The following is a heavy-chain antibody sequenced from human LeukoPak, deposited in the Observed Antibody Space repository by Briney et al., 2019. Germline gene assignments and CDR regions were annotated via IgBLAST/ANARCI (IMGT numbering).Heavy chain of an antibody. CDR1: GGSFSGYY. D-gene: IGHD6-13*01. CDR2: INHSGST. Sequence: SETLSLTCAVYGGSFSGYYRSWIRQPPGKGLEWIGEINHSGSTNYNPSLKSRVTISVDTSKNQFSLKLSSVTAADTAVYYCASRSSRPKNLDYWGQGTLVTVSS. J-gene: IGHJ4*02. V-gene: IGHV4-34*01. CDR3: ASRSSRPKNLDY.